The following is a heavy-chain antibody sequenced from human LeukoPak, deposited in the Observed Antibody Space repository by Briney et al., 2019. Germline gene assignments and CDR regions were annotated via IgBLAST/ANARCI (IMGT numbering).Heavy chain of an antibody. Sequence: SVKVSCKASGGTFSSYAISWVRQAPGQGLEWMGGIIPIFGTANYAQKFQGRVTITADESTSTAYMELSSLRSEDTAVYYCARDDYGDYVGWFDPWGQGTLVTVSS. J-gene: IGHJ5*02. CDR2: IIPIFGTA. D-gene: IGHD4-17*01. CDR3: ARDDYGDYVGWFDP. CDR1: GGTFSSYA. V-gene: IGHV1-69*13.